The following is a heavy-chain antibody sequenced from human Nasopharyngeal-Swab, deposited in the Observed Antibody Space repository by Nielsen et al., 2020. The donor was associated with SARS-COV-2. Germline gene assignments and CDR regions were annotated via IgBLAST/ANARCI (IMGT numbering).Heavy chain of an antibody. D-gene: IGHD3-10*01. Sequence: VRQAPGKGLEWVSSISSSSSYIYYADSVKGRFTISRDNAKNSLYLQMNSLRAEDTAVYYCASNPAMVRAVKDYRGQGTLVTVSS. V-gene: IGHV3-21*01. CDR3: ASNPAMVRAVKDY. CDR2: ISSSSSYI. J-gene: IGHJ4*02.